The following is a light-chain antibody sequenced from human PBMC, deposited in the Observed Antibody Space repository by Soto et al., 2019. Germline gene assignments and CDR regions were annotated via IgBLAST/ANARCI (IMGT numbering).Light chain of an antibody. CDR1: QSVSSN. J-gene: IGKJ2*01. CDR3: QQYNNWPPYT. Sequence: EIVMTQSPATLSASPGERATLSCRASQSVSSNLARYQQKPGQAPRLLIYGASTRATGIPARFSGSGSGTEFTLTISSLQSEDFAVHYCQQYNNWPPYTFGQGTKLEIK. CDR2: GAS. V-gene: IGKV3-15*01.